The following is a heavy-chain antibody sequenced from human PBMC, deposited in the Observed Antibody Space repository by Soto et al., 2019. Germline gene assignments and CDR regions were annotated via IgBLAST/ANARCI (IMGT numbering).Heavy chain of an antibody. CDR1: GFTFSSYE. J-gene: IGHJ6*02. CDR3: ARETLALFGGVRDNVYYGMDV. D-gene: IGHD3-3*01. V-gene: IGHV3-48*03. Sequence: ESGGGLVQPGGSLRLSCAASGFTFSSYEMNWVRQVPGKGLQWVSYIGTSETIRYYADSVKGRFTISRDNAKNSLYLQMNILRAEDTAIYYCARETLALFGGVRDNVYYGMDVWGPGTTVTVSS. CDR2: IGTSETIR.